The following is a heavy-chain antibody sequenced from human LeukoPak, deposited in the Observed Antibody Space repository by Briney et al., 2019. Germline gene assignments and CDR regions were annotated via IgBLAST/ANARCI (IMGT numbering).Heavy chain of an antibody. CDR2: IKQDGSEK. CDR1: GFTLSSYN. D-gene: IGHD2-8*01. CDR3: ARGGGPDIVLMVYAIPDYRDAFDI. Sequence: GGSLRLSCVASGFTLSSYNMKWVRQAPGKGLEWVANIKQDGSEKYYVDSVKGRFTISRDNAKNSLYLQMNSLRAEDTAVYYCARGGGPDIVLMVYAIPDYRDAFDIWGQGTMVTVSS. J-gene: IGHJ3*02. V-gene: IGHV3-7*01.